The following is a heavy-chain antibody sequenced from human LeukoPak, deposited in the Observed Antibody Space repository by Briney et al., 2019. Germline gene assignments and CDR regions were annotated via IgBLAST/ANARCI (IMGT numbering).Heavy chain of an antibody. Sequence: GGSLRLSCAASGFTFSSYAMSWVRQAPGKGLEWVSAISGSGGSTYYADSVKGRFTISRDNSKNTLYLQMNSLRAEDTAVYYCAKKQGGIIVATTLHYYYDMDVWGQGTTVTVSS. CDR1: GFTFSSYA. D-gene: IGHD5-12*01. CDR2: ISGSGGST. CDR3: AKKQGGIIVATTLHYYYDMDV. J-gene: IGHJ6*02. V-gene: IGHV3-23*01.